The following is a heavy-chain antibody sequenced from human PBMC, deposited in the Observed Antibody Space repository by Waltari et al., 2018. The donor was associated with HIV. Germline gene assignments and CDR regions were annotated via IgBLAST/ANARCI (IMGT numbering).Heavy chain of an antibody. J-gene: IGHJ4*02. V-gene: IGHV1-18*01. Sequence: QVQLVQSGAEVKKPGASVKVSCKASGSTFTSSGISWVRQAPGQGLEWMGWISAYNGNTNYAQKLQGRVTMTTDTSTSTAYMELRSLRSDDTAVYYCARDLLLDGSGSYYRDFDYWGQGTLVTVSS. CDR3: ARDLLLDGSGSYYRDFDY. CDR2: ISAYNGNT. D-gene: IGHD3-10*01. CDR1: GSTFTSSG.